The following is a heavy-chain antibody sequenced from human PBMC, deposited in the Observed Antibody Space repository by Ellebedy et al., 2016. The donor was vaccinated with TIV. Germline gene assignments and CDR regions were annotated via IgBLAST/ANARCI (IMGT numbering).Heavy chain of an antibody. Sequence: GESLKISCEGSGYSFTSYWIGWVRQMPGKGLEWMGIIYPGDSDTRYSPSFQGQVTISADKSISTASLQWSSLKASGTAMYYCARPTITNYDYLWSHFDYWGQGTLVTVSS. D-gene: IGHD3-16*01. CDR1: GYSFTSYW. J-gene: IGHJ4*02. V-gene: IGHV5-51*01. CDR2: IYPGDSDT. CDR3: ARPTITNYDYLWSHFDY.